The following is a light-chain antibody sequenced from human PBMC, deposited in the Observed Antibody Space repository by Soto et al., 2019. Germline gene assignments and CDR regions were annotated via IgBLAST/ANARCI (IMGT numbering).Light chain of an antibody. J-gene: IGKJ1*01. Sequence: EIVLTQSPATLSLSPEERATLSCRASQSVSSYLAWYQQKPGQAPRLLIYDASNRATGIPARFSGSGSGTDFTLTISSLGPEDFAVYYCQQRSNWPWTFGQGTKVDIK. CDR2: DAS. CDR3: QQRSNWPWT. V-gene: IGKV3-11*01. CDR1: QSVSSY.